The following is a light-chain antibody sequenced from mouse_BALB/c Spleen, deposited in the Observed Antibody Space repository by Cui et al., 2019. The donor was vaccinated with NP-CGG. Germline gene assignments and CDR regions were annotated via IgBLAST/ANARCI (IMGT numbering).Light chain of an antibody. J-gene: IGLJ1*01. CDR1: TGAFTTSNY. CDR2: GTN. V-gene: IGLV1*01. CDR3: ALWYSNHWV. Sequence: ALVTKEPALTTSPGEIVTLTCRSSTGAFTTSNYANWVQEKPDHLFTGLIGGTNNRAPGVPARFSGSLIGDKAALTITGAQIEDEATYFCALWYSNHWVFGGGTKLTVL.